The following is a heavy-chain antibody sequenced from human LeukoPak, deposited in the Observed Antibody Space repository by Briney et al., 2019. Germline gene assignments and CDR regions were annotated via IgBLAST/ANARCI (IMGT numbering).Heavy chain of an antibody. CDR2: IYYSGST. Sequence: PSETLSLTCTVSGGSISSYYWSWIRQPPGKGLEWIGYIYYSGSTNYNPSLKSRVTISVDTSKNQFSLKLSSVTAADTAVYYCARIPLYCSSTSCSSFHFDYWGQGTLVTVSS. V-gene: IGHV4-59*01. CDR1: GGSISSYY. D-gene: IGHD2-2*01. J-gene: IGHJ4*02. CDR3: ARIPLYCSSTSCSSFHFDY.